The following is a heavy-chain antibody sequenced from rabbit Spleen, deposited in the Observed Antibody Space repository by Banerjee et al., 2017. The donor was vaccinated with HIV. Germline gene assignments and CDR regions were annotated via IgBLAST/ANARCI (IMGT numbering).Heavy chain of an antibody. CDR1: GFSFSSSYY. D-gene: IGHD1-1*01. CDR2: IYPDGSGST. V-gene: IGHV1S40*01. J-gene: IGHJ4*01. Sequence: QSLEESGGDMVKPGASLTLTCTASGFSFSSSYYMCWVRQAPGKGLEWIGCIYPDGSGSTAYASWAKGRFTISKTSSTTVTLQMTSLTAADTATYFCARDLVAVIGWNFNLWGPGTLVTVS. CDR3: ARDLVAVIGWNFNL.